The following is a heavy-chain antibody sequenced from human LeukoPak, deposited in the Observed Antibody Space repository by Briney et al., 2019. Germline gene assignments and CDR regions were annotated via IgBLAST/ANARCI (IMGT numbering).Heavy chain of an antibody. J-gene: IGHJ4*02. CDR2: IYYSGST. CDR3: ARSFYYDVYYFDY. D-gene: IGHD3-22*01. V-gene: IGHV4-31*03. CDR1: GGSISSGGYH. Sequence: SETLSLTCTVSGGSISSGGYHWSWIRQHPGKGLEWIGYIYYSGSTYYNPSLKSRVTISVDTSKIQFSLKLSSVTAADTAVYYCARSFYYDVYYFDYWGQGTLVTVSS.